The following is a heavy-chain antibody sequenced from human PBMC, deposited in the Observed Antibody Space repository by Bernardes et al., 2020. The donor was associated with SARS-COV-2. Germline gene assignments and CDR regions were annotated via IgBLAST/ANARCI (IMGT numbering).Heavy chain of an antibody. V-gene: IGHV1-24*01. D-gene: IGHD6-19*01. CDR1: GYTLTELS. CDR2: FDPEDGET. CDR3: ATGALIAVAGRKNWFDP. Sequence: SVKVSCKVSGYTLTELSMHWVRQAPGKGLEWMGGFDPEDGETIYAQKFQGRVTMTEDTSTDTAYMELSSLRSEDTAVYYCATGALIAVAGRKNWFDPWGQGTLVTVSS. J-gene: IGHJ5*02.